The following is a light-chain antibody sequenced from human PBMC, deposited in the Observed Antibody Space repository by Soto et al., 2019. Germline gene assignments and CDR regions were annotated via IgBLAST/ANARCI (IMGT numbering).Light chain of an antibody. CDR3: QHYYSSPLT. CDR1: QSVLSSSNNKNY. Sequence: DIVMTQSPDSLSGSLGERATIHCKSSQSVLSSSNNKNYLAWYQQKPGQPPKVVIYWASTRGSGVPDRFSGSGSGTDFTLTISSLQAEDVAVYYCQHYYSSPLTFGGGTKVDIK. CDR2: WAS. J-gene: IGKJ4*01. V-gene: IGKV4-1*01.